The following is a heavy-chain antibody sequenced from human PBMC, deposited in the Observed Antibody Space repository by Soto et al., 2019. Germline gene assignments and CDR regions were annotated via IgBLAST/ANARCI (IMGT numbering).Heavy chain of an antibody. D-gene: IGHD3-16*01. J-gene: IGHJ4*02. V-gene: IGHV4-30-4*02. CDR3: ARAKLGELLLLDF. Sequence: SETLSLTCSVSGGSISGSNHYWNWIRQSPGKGPEWIGYIFSSGNTYNNPSLNTRAALSVDTFKNQFSLMLTSVTAADTAVYYCARAKLGELLLLDFWGQGILVPVSS. CDR2: IFSSGNT. CDR1: GGSISGSNHY.